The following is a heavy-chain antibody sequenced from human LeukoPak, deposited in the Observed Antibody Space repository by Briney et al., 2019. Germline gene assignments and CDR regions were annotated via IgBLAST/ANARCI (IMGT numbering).Heavy chain of an antibody. CDR3: ATRGAYSSSWSLHY. D-gene: IGHD6-13*01. CDR2: ISGSGGGT. V-gene: IGHV3-23*01. CDR1: GSTFDNYA. J-gene: IGHJ4*02. Sequence: GGSLRLSCEASGSTFDNYAMSWVRQAPGKGLAWVSAISGSGGGTYYADSVKGRFTISRDNSKNTLYLQMNSLRAEDTAVYYCATRGAYSSSWSLHYWGQGTLVTVSS.